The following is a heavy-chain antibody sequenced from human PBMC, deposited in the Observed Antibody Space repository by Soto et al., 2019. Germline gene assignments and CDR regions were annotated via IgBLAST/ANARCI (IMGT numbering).Heavy chain of an antibody. D-gene: IGHD2-15*01. CDR2: IKQDGSEK. CDR1: GFTFSRYW. Sequence: GGSLRLSCAASGFTFSRYWMNWVRQAPGKGLEWVANIKQDGSEKYYVDSVKGRFTISRDNAKNSLYLQMNSLRVEDTALYYCARVDCSGGSCYVFDYWGQGTLVTVSS. CDR3: ARVDCSGGSCYVFDY. V-gene: IGHV3-7*04. J-gene: IGHJ4*02.